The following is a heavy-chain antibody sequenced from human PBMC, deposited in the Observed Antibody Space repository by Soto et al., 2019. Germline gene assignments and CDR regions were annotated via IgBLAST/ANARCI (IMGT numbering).Heavy chain of an antibody. J-gene: IGHJ4*02. CDR3: ARVGGVAARTFSY. Sequence: SETLSLTCTVSGGSISSDYWSWVRQPPGKGLEWIGYIYYSGSTNYNPSLESRVTIALDPSKNKFSLKLRSLTTADTAVYFCARVGGVAARTFSYWGQGTLVTVSS. D-gene: IGHD6-6*01. CDR1: GGSISSDY. CDR2: IYYSGST. V-gene: IGHV4-59*01.